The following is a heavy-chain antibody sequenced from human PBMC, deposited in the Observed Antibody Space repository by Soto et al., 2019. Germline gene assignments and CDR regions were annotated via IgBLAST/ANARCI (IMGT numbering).Heavy chain of an antibody. V-gene: IGHV3-33*01. CDR1: GFTFSSYG. J-gene: IGHJ5*01. CDR3: ARGTATDGLDS. Sequence: QVQLVESGGGVVQPGRSLTLSCVASGFTFSSYGMHWVRQAPGKGLEWVAFLWYDGRNENYTDSVKGRFTISRDNSKNTLYLQMNSLRADDTAVYYCARGTATDGLDSWVQGTLVTVSS. CDR2: LWYDGRNE. D-gene: IGHD2-21*02.